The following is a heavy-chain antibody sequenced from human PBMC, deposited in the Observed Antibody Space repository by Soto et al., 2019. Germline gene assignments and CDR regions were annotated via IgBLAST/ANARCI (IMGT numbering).Heavy chain of an antibody. Sequence: EVQLLESGGGLVQPGGSLRLSCAASGFTFSSYAMSWVRQAPGKGLEWVSAISGSGGSTYYADSVEGRFTIYRDNSKNTLYLQMNSLRAEDTAVYYCAKGRPDYYDSSGYVGYWGQGTLVTVSS. CDR2: ISGSGGST. V-gene: IGHV3-23*01. CDR1: GFTFSSYA. D-gene: IGHD3-22*01. J-gene: IGHJ4*02. CDR3: AKGRPDYYDSSGYVGY.